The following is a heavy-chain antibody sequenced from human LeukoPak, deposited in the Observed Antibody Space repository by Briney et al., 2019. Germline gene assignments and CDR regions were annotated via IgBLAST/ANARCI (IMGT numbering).Heavy chain of an antibody. D-gene: IGHD6-19*01. CDR3: ARARIAVAGTYFDY. J-gene: IGHJ4*02. CDR1: GGXXXSYY. CDR2: IYYSGST. V-gene: IGHV4-59*01. Sequence: LXLXXXXSGGXXXSYYWSWIRQPPGKGLEWIGYIYYSGSTNYNPSLKSRVTISVHTSKNQFSLKLSSVTAADTAVYYCARARIAVAGTYFDYWGQGTLVTVSS.